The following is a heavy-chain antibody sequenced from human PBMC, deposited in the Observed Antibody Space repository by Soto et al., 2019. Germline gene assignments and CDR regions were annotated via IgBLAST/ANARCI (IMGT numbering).Heavy chain of an antibody. D-gene: IGHD5-18*01. CDR1: GGSISSSNYY. CDR2: IYYSGST. J-gene: IGHJ4*02. V-gene: IGHV4-39*01. Sequence: PSETLSLTCTVSGGSISSSNYYWGWIRQPPGRGLEWIGSIYYSGSTYYNPSLKSRVTISVDTSKDQFSLKLSSVTAADTAVYYCARHDEYGYDFDYWGQGTLVS. CDR3: ARHDEYGYDFDY.